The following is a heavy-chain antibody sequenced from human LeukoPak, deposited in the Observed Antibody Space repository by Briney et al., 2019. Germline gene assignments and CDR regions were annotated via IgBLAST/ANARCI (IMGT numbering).Heavy chain of an antibody. Sequence: GGSLRLSCVASGFTFSTFGTNWVRQAPGKGLEWVSYIGSGSSPIYYADSVKGRFTMSRDNAKNSLYLQMNSLRDEDAAVYYCARASPSGYDYWGQGTLVTVSS. CDR2: IGSGSSPI. V-gene: IGHV3-48*02. D-gene: IGHD3-22*01. CDR1: GFTFSTFG. J-gene: IGHJ4*02. CDR3: ARASPSGYDY.